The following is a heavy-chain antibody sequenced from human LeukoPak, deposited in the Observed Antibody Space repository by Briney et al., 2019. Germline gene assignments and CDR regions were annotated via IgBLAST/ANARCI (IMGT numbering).Heavy chain of an antibody. J-gene: IGHJ4*02. CDR3: ARTHLTYSYGPFGY. CDR2: ISYDGSNK. V-gene: IGHV3-30-3*01. CDR1: GFTFSSYA. D-gene: IGHD5-18*01. Sequence: GGSLRLSCAASGFTFSSYAMHWARQAPGKGREGLTVISYDGSNKYYADSVKGRFTISRDNSKNTLYLQMNSLRAEDTAVYYCARTHLTYSYGPFGYWGQGTLVTVSS.